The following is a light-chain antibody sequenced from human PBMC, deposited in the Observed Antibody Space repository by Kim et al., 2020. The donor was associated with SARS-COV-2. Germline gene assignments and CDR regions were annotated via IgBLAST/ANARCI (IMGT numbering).Light chain of an antibody. Sequence: ELTQPPSASGTPGQRGSISCSGSHSNIGSSYVYWYQQFPGTAPKLLIYRSNQRPSGVPDRFSGSKSGTSASLAISGLRSEDEADYYCAAWDGSLSALVFGGGTQLTVL. CDR3: AAWDGSLSALV. CDR2: RSN. CDR1: HSNIGSSY. V-gene: IGLV1-47*01. J-gene: IGLJ3*02.